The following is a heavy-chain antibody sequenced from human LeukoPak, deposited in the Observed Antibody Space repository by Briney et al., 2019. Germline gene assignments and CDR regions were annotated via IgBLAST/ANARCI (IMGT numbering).Heavy chain of an antibody. CDR3: ARDKIQLWLHGLPGY. J-gene: IGHJ4*02. D-gene: IGHD5-18*01. CDR1: GFTFSSYE. V-gene: IGHV3-48*03. CDR2: ISSSGSTI. Sequence: PGGSLRLSCAASGFTFSSYEMNWVRQAPGKGLEWVSYISSSGSTIYYADSVKGRFTISRDNSKNTLYLQMNSLRAEDTAVYYCARDKIQLWLHGLPGYWSQGTLVTVSS.